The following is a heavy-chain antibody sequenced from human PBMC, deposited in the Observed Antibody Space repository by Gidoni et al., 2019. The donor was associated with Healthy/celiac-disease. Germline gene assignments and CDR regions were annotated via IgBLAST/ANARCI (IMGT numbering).Heavy chain of an antibody. CDR3: ASLRVRSASVGYFDY. J-gene: IGHJ4*02. CDR2: IYYSGST. Sequence: QVQLQESGPGLVKPSQTLSLTCTVSGGSISRGGYYWSWIRQHPGKGLEWIGYIYYSGSTYYNPSLKSRVTISVDTSKNQFSLKLSSVTAADTAVYYCASLRVRSASVGYFDYWGQGTLVTVSS. CDR1: GGSISRGGYY. V-gene: IGHV4-31*03. D-gene: IGHD3-3*01.